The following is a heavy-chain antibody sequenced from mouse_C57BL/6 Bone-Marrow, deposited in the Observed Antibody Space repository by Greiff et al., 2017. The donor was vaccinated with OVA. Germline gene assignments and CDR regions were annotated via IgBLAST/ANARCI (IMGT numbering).Heavy chain of an antibody. J-gene: IGHJ3*01. CDR3: ASPIYYDYDVLFAY. CDR1: GYTFTSYG. Sequence: VQLVESGAELARPGASVKLSCKASGYTFTSYGISWVKQRTGQGLEWIGEIYPRSGNTYYNEKFKGKATLTADKSSSTAYMELRSLTSEDSAVYFCASPIYYDYDVLFAYWGQGTLVTVSA. D-gene: IGHD2-4*01. CDR2: IYPRSGNT. V-gene: IGHV1-81*01.